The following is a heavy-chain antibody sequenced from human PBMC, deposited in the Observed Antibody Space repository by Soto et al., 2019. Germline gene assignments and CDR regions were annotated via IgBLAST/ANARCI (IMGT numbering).Heavy chain of an antibody. J-gene: IGHJ4*01. CDR1: GFTFGRDW. V-gene: IGHV3-74*01. CDR3: VRWPEY. D-gene: IGHD2-15*01. Sequence: GGSLRLSCAASGFTFGRDWMHWVRQAPGKGLVWVSRVNSDGSTINYADSVKGRFTISRDNAKNTLYLQMNSLRVDDTAKYYCVRWPEYWGQGTLVTVSS. CDR2: VNSDGSTI.